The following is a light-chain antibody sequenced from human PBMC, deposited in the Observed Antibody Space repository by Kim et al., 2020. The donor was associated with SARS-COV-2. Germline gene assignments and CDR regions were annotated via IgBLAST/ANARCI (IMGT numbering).Light chain of an antibody. CDR2: DAS. Sequence: ASVGDRVTITCQASQDISKYLNWYQQKLGRAPKLLIYDASSLETGVPPRFSGSASGTDFTFTISSLQPEDIATYYCQQHDTLPITFGQGTRLEIK. V-gene: IGKV1-33*01. J-gene: IGKJ5*01. CDR3: QQHDTLPIT. CDR1: QDISKY.